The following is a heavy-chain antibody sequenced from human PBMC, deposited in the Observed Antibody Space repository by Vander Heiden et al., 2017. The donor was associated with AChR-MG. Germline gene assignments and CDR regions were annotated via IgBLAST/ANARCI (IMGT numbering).Heavy chain of an antibody. J-gene: IGHJ3*02. V-gene: IGHV1-69*06. CDR3: ASSRRRESVAFDI. CDR1: GGTFSSYA. CDR2: IIPIFGTA. Sequence: QVQLVQSGAEVKKPGSSVKVSCKASGGTFSSYAISWVRQAPGQGLEWMGGIIPIFGTANYAQKFQGRVTITADKSTSTAYMELGGLGSEDTAVYYCASSRRRESVAFDIWGQGTMVTVSS.